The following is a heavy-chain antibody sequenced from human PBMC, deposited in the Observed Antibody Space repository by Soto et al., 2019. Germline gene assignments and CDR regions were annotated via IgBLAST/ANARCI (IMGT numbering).Heavy chain of an antibody. D-gene: IGHD3-22*01. CDR3: ARASSRDSSGYNAFDI. CDR2: ISYDGSNK. CDR1: GFTFSSYA. J-gene: IGHJ3*02. V-gene: IGHV3-30-3*01. Sequence: LRLSCAASGFTFSSYAMHWVRQAPGKGLEWVAVISYDGSNKYYADSVKGRFTISRDNPKNTLYLQMNSLRAEDTAVYYCARASSRDSSGYNAFDIWGQGTMVTVSS.